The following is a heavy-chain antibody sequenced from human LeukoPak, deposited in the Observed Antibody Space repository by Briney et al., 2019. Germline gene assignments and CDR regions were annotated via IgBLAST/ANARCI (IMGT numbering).Heavy chain of an antibody. V-gene: IGHV3-23*01. CDR1: GFAFSTYG. D-gene: IGHD6-19*01. CDR2: ISGSGGST. J-gene: IGHJ4*02. Sequence: GGSLRLSCAASGFAFSTYGMSWVRQAPGKGLEWVSAISGSGGSTYYADSVKGRFTISRDNSKNTLYLQMNSLRAEDTAVYYCAKDLLTVAEFDYWGQGTLVTVSS. CDR3: AKDLLTVAEFDY.